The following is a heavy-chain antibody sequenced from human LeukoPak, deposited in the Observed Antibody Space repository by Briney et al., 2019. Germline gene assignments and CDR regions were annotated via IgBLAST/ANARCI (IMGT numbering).Heavy chain of an antibody. CDR1: GGSFSGYY. CDR2: INHSGST. V-gene: IGHV4-34*01. J-gene: IGHJ4*02. CDR3: VRSDYFDY. D-gene: IGHD3-22*01. Sequence: SETLSLTCAVYGGSFSGYYWSWIRQPPGKGLEWIGEINHSGSTNYNPSLKSRVTISVDKSKSQFSLKLSSVTAADTAVYYCVRSDYFDYWGQGTLVTVSS.